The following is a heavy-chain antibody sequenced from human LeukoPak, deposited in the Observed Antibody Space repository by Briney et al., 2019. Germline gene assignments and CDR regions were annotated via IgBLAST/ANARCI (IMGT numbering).Heavy chain of an antibody. V-gene: IGHV1-18*01. CDR1: GYTFTSYG. Sequence: ASVKVSCKASGYTFTSYGISWVRQAPGQGLEWMGWISAYNGNTNYAQKLQGRVTMTTDTSTSTAYMELRSLRSDDTAVYYCARDRTLVVPAAIFDYWGQGTLVTVSS. CDR3: ARDRTLVVPAAIFDY. J-gene: IGHJ4*02. CDR2: ISAYNGNT. D-gene: IGHD2-2*02.